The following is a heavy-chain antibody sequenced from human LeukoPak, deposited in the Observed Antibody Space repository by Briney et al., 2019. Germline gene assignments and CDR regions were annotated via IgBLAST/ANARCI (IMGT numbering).Heavy chain of an antibody. D-gene: IGHD2-2*01. CDR2: INADGGAT. V-gene: IGHV3-74*03. CDR1: DLTLGDTG. CDR3: ARFPLTYATA. J-gene: IGHJ5*02. Sequence: GGSLGSSCAAPDLTLGDTGLPWVGKIPGKGLRWVSRINADGGATYADSVLGRFTLSRDNAQNRVYLQMNSLRDEDTAVYFCARFPLTYATAWGQGTLVTVSS.